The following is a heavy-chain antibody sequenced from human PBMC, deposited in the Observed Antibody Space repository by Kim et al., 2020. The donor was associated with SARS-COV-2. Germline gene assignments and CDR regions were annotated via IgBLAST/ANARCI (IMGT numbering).Heavy chain of an antibody. CDR3: TTEGSGSYYSMLDY. V-gene: IGHV3-15*01. J-gene: IGHJ4*02. Sequence: AAPVKGRFAISRDDSKSTVYLQMNSLKTEDTAVYYCTTEGSGSYYSMLDYWGQGTLVTVSS. D-gene: IGHD3-10*01.